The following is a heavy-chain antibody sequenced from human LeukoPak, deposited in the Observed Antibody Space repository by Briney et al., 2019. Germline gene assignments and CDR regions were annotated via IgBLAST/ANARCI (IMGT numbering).Heavy chain of an antibody. D-gene: IGHD3-10*01. Sequence: SETLSLTCAVSGGSISSYYWSWIRQPPGKGLEWIGYIYYSGSTNYTPSLKSRVTISVDTSKNQFSLKLSSVTAADTAVYYCAREASFDAFDIWGQGTMVTVSS. CDR1: GGSISSYY. CDR3: AREASFDAFDI. V-gene: IGHV4-59*01. CDR2: IYYSGST. J-gene: IGHJ3*02.